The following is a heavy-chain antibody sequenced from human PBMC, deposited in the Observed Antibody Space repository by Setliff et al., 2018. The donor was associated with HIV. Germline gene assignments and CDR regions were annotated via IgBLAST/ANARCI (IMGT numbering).Heavy chain of an antibody. D-gene: IGHD4-17*01. J-gene: IGHJ6*03. V-gene: IGHV4-31*11. CDR2: YYYSGFT. Sequence: SETLSLTCAVSGGSITSSLYYWTWIRQHPGKGLEWIGYYYYSGFTYYNPSLKSRLTISIDTSKNQFSLKLSSVTAADTAVYYCATPVTSRGYYYMDVWGKGTTVTV. CDR3: ATPVTSRGYYYMDV. CDR1: GGSITSSLYY.